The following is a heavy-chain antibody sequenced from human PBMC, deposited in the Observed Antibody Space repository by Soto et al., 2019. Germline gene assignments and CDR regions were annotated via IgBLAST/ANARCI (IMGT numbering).Heavy chain of an antibody. CDR2: IYYSGST. V-gene: IGHV4-39*01. J-gene: IGHJ3*02. CDR1: GGTISSSSYY. Sequence: PSETMSLTCTVSGGTISSSSYYWGWIRKPPGKGLEWIGSIYYSGSTYYNPSLKSRVTISVDTSKNQFSLKLSPVTAADTAVYYCAKGGSGSYSNAFDILGQGTMVTVSS. D-gene: IGHD3-10*01. CDR3: AKGGSGSYSNAFDI.